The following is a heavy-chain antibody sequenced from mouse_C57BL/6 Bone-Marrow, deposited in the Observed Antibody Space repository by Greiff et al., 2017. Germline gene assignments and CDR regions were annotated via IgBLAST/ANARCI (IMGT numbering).Heavy chain of an antibody. V-gene: IGHV1-81*01. CDR2: IYPRSGNT. CDR3: ARGCAWFAY. CDR1: GYTFTGYG. Sequence: VQGVESGAELARPGASVKLSCKASGYTFTGYGISWVKQRTGQGLEWIGEIYPRSGNTYYNEKFKGKATLTADKSSSTAYMELRSLTSEDSAVYFCARGCAWFAYWGQGTLVTVSA. J-gene: IGHJ3*01.